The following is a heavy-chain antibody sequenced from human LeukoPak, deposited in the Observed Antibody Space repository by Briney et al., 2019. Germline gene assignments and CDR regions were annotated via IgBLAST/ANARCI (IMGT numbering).Heavy chain of an antibody. J-gene: IGHJ4*02. D-gene: IGHD5-18*01. Sequence: KPSETLSLTCTVSGGSISSYYWSWIRQPPGKALEWIGYIYYSGSTNYNPSLKGRVTISVDTSKNQFSLKLNSVTAADTAVYYCARAGWLQPLNWGQGTLVTVSS. V-gene: IGHV4-59*01. CDR1: GGSISSYY. CDR2: IYYSGST. CDR3: ARAGWLQPLN.